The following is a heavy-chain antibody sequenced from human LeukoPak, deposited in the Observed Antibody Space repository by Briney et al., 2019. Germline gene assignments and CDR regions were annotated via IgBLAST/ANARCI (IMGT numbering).Heavy chain of an antibody. CDR3: ARYSSGYYYHSTSFDY. CDR2: IYYSGST. V-gene: IGHV4-30-4*01. CDR1: GGSISSGDYY. Sequence: PSQTLSLTCTVSGGSISSGDYYWSWIRQPPGKGLGWIGYIYYSGSTYYNPSLKSRVTISVDTSKNQFSLKLSSVTAADTAVYYCARYSSGYYYHSTSFDYWGQGTLVTVSS. D-gene: IGHD3-22*01. J-gene: IGHJ4*02.